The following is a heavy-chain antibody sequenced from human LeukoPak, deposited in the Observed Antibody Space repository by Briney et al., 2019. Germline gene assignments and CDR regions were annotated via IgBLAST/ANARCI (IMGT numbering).Heavy chain of an antibody. D-gene: IGHD3-16*02. CDR1: GFTFSSYA. Sequence: GGSLRLSCAASGFTFSSYAMSWVRQAPGKGLEWVSAISGSGGSTYYADSVKGRFTISRDNSKSTLYLQMNSLRAEDTAVYYCAKARSRGITFGGVIVIPYFDYWGQGTLVTVSS. J-gene: IGHJ4*02. CDR2: ISGSGGST. V-gene: IGHV3-23*01. CDR3: AKARSRGITFGGVIVIPYFDY.